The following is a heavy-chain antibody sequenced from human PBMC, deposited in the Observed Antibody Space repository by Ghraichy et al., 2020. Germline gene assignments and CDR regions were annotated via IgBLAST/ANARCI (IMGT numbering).Heavy chain of an antibody. Sequence: GGSLRLSCAASGFTFSSYAMHWVRQAPGKGLEWVAVISYDGSNKYYADSVKGRFTISRDNSKNTLYLQMNSLRAEDTAVYYCAGAVAGEDYYYYYGMDVWGQGTTVTVSS. CDR2: ISYDGSNK. J-gene: IGHJ6*02. CDR3: AGAVAGEDYYYYYGMDV. D-gene: IGHD2-15*01. V-gene: IGHV3-30-3*01. CDR1: GFTFSSYA.